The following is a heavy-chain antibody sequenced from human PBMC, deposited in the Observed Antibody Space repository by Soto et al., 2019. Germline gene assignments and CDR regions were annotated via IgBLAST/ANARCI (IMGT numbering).Heavy chain of an antibody. CDR1: GYTFTGYY. CDR3: VRGGGEVTGTPGRPTHDY. D-gene: IGHD3-16*01. Sequence: GASVKVSCKASGYTFTGYYLHWVRQAPGQVLEWMGWINPNSGVTNYAQKFQGRVTMTRDTTITTASMELGRLTSDDTAVYYCVRGGGEVTGTPGRPTHDYWGQGTLVTVSS. CDR2: INPNSGVT. J-gene: IGHJ4*02. V-gene: IGHV1-2*02.